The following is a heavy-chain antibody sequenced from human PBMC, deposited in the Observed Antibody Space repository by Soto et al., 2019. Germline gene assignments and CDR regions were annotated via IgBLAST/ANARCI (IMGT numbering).Heavy chain of an antibody. J-gene: IGHJ5*02. CDR3: ARGDGSGSYYDWFDP. Sequence: LSLTCTVSGGSISSYYWSWIRQPPGKGLEWIGYIYYSGSTNYNPSLKSRVTISVDTSKNQFSLKLSPVTAADTAVYYCARGDGSGSYYDWFDPWGQGTQVTVSS. CDR1: GGSISSYY. V-gene: IGHV4-59*01. CDR2: IYYSGST. D-gene: IGHD1-26*01.